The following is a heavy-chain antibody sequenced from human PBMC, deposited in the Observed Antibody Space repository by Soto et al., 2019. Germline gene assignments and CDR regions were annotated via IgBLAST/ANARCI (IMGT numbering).Heavy chain of an antibody. V-gene: IGHV3-33*01. CDR3: ARIDCTGGSCRPYYYYAMDV. J-gene: IGHJ6*02. CDR2: IWYDGSIK. Sequence: LRLSCAASGFTFNTYGMHWVRQAPGKGLEWVAVIWYDGSIKYYTDSVKGRFTISRDNSKNTMYLQMNSLRAEDTAVYYCARIDCTGGSCRPYYYYAMDVWGQGTTVTVSS. CDR1: GFTFNTYG. D-gene: IGHD2-15*01.